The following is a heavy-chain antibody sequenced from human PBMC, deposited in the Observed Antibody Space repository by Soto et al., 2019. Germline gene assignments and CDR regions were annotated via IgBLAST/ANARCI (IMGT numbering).Heavy chain of an antibody. CDR2: INHSGST. Sequence: PSETLSLTCAVYGGSFSGYYWSWIRQPPGKGLEWIGEINHSGSTNYNPSLTSRVTISVDTSKNQFSLHLNSVTPEDTAVYYCAESTSLQWYYMDVWDKGTTVTVSS. CDR3: AESTSLQWYYMDV. J-gene: IGHJ6*03. CDR1: GGSFSGYY. V-gene: IGHV4-34*01. D-gene: IGHD6-19*01.